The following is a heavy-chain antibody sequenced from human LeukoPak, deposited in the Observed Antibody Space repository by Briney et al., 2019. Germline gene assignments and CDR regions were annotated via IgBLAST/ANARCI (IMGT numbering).Heavy chain of an antibody. J-gene: IGHJ6*04. CDR1: GYTFTSYG. Sequence: ASVKVSCKASGYTFTSYGISWVQQAPGQGLEWMGWISAYNGNTNYAQKLQGRVTMTTDTSTSTAYMELRSLRSDDTAVYYCARDPKWFGELLPYGMDVWGKGTTVTVSS. CDR2: ISAYNGNT. V-gene: IGHV1-18*04. D-gene: IGHD3-10*01. CDR3: ARDPKWFGELLPYGMDV.